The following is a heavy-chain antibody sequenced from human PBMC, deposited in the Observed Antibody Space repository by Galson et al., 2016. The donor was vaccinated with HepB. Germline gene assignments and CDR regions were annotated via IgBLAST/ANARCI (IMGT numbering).Heavy chain of an antibody. D-gene: IGHD6-6*01. Sequence: SLRLSCAASGFTFSNYDMSWVRQAPGKGLEWVSTVSHSGGFTYYADSVKGRFTISRDNFKNTLDLQMNSLRAEDTAVYYCAKEGYSSSAHHYFDYWGQGTLVTVSS. CDR1: GFTFSNYD. J-gene: IGHJ4*02. CDR2: VSHSGGFT. V-gene: IGHV3-23*01. CDR3: AKEGYSSSAHHYFDY.